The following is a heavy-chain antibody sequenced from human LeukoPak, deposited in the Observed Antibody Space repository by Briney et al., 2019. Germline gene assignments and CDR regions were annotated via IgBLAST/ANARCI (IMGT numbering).Heavy chain of an antibody. CDR2: INWNGGSI. CDR1: GFTFDDYG. V-gene: IGHV3-20*04. J-gene: IGHJ3*02. CDR3: ARGVTIFGVVRNAFDI. D-gene: IGHD3-3*01. Sequence: PGGSLRLSCAASGFTFDDYGMIWVRQAPGKGLEWVSGINWNGGSIGYADSVKGRFTISRDNTKNSLYLQMNSLRAEDAALYYCARGVTIFGVVRNAFDIWGQGTLVTVSS.